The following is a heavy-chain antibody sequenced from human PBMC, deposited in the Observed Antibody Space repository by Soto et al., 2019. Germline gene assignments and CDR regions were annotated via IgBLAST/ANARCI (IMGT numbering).Heavy chain of an antibody. CDR2: IIPIFGTS. D-gene: IGHD6-13*01. CDR1: GGTFSSYA. CDR3: ARVYRQQQLVHYDY. J-gene: IGHJ4*02. Sequence: QVQLVQSGAEVKKPGSSVKVSCKASGGTFSSYAISWVRQAPGQGLEWMGVIIPIFGTSNYAQKFQGRVTITADKSTSTAYMELSSLRSEDTAVYYCARVYRQQQLVHYDYCGQGTLVTVSS. V-gene: IGHV1-69*06.